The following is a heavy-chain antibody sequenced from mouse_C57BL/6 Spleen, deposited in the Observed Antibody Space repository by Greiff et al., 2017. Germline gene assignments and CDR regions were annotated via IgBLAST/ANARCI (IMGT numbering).Heavy chain of an antibody. CDR2: INPSSGYT. V-gene: IGHV1-4*01. J-gene: IGHJ4*01. CDR1: GYTFTSYT. Sequence: QVQLQQSGAELARPGASVKMSCKASGYTFTSYTMHWVKQRPGQGLEWIGYINPSSGYTKYNQKFKDKATLTADKSSSTAYMQLSSLTSEDSAVYYCARDSTQATDAMDYWGQGTSVTVSS. D-gene: IGHD3-2*02. CDR3: ARDSTQATDAMDY.